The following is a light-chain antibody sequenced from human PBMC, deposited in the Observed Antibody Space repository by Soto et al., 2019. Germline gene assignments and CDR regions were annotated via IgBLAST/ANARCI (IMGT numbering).Light chain of an antibody. CDR3: QEYRNSLYT. CDR2: GAS. J-gene: IGKJ2*01. Sequence: EIVLTQSPGTLSLSPGERATLSCRASQSVSSSYLAWYQQKPGQAPRLLIYGASSRANGIPDRFSGSGSGTDFTLTISRLEPEDFAVYYCQEYRNSLYTFGQGTKLEIK. CDR1: QSVSSSY. V-gene: IGKV3-20*01.